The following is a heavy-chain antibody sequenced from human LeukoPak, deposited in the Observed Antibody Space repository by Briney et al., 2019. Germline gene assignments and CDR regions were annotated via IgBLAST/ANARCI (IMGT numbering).Heavy chain of an antibody. V-gene: IGHV4-31*03. D-gene: IGHD2-2*02. J-gene: IGHJ4*02. Sequence: KPSETLSLTCTVSGGSISSGGYYWSWIRQHPGKGLEWIGYIYYSGSTYYNPPLKSRVTISVDTSKNQFSLKLSSVTAADTAVYYCASFYIGISENCSSTSCYNEGREMATIQGFDYWGQGTLVTVSS. CDR2: IYYSGST. CDR3: ASFYIGISENCSSTSCYNEGREMATIQGFDY. CDR1: GGSISSGGYY.